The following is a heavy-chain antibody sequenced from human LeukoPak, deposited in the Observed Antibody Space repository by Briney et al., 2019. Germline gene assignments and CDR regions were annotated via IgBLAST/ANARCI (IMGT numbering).Heavy chain of an antibody. D-gene: IGHD3-22*01. J-gene: IGHJ4*02. V-gene: IGHV3-43*02. CDR3: AKDMGSSGYYVDY. CDR1: GFTFDDYA. Sequence: PGGSLRLSCAASGFTFDDYAMHWVRQAPGKGLEWVSLISGDGGSTYDADSVKGRFIISRDNSKNSLYLQMKSLRTEDTALYYCAKDMGSSGYYVDYWGQGTLVTVSS. CDR2: ISGDGGST.